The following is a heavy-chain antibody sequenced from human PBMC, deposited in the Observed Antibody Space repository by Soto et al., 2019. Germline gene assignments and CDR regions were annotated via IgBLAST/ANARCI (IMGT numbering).Heavy chain of an antibody. CDR1: GGSISGEGYY. CDR3: ARAWTATAGWANWFDR. Sequence: QVQLQESGPGLVEPSQTLSLTCTVSGGSISGEGYYWSWIRQYSGRGLEWIGYIHYSGSTYYNPSRKSRVIISVDTSKTQFFLNLSSVAVAGTAVYYCARAWTATAGWANWFDRWGQGTLVTVSS. D-gene: IGHD6-13*01. V-gene: IGHV4-31*03. CDR2: IHYSGST. J-gene: IGHJ5*02.